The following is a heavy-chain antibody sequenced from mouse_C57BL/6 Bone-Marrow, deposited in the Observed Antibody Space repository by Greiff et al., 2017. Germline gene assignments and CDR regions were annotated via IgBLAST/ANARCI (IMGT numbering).Heavy chain of an antibody. CDR1: GYTFTSYW. V-gene: IGHV1-59*01. D-gene: IGHD1-1*01. J-gene: IGHJ2*01. CDR2: IDPSDSYT. CDR3: ARSPFYYYGSSYFDY. Sequence: QVQLQQPGAELVRPGTSVKLSCKASGYTFTSYWMHWVKQRPGQGLEWIGVIDPSDSYTNYNQKFKGKATLTVDTSSSTAYMQLSSLTSEDSAVYYCARSPFYYYGSSYFDYWGQGTTLTVSS.